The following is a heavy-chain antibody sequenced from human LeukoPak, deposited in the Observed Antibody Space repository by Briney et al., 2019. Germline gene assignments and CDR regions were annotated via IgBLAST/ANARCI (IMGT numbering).Heavy chain of an antibody. J-gene: IGHJ2*01. CDR2: ISSSSSTI. V-gene: IGHV3-48*01. CDR1: GFTFSSYS. Sequence: PGGSLRLSCAASGFTFSSYSMNWVRQAPGKGLEWVSYISSSSSTIYYADSVKGRFTISRDNAKNSLYLQMNSLRAEDTAVYYCARVSGAAAGNFNLWGRGTLVTVSS. CDR3: ARVSGAAAGNFNL. D-gene: IGHD6-13*01.